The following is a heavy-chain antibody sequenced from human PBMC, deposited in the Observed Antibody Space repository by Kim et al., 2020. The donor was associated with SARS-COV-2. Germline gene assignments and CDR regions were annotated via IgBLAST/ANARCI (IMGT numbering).Heavy chain of an antibody. Sequence: GGSLRLSCAASGFTFSSYSMNWVRQAPGKGLEWVSYISSSSSTIYYADSVKGRFTISRDNAKNSLYLQMNSLRAEDTAVYYCARSDPRGATVTYKFDYWGQGTLVTVSS. CDR3: ARSDPRGATVTYKFDY. CDR2: ISSSSSTI. CDR1: GFTFSSYS. V-gene: IGHV3-48*04. J-gene: IGHJ4*02. D-gene: IGHD5-12*01.